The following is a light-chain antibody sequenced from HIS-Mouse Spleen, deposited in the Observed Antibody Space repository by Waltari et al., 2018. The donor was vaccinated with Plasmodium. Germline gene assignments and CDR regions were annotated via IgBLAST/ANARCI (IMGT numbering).Light chain of an antibody. CDR3: YSTDSSGNHRV. J-gene: IGLJ3*02. CDR1: ALPQKY. Sequence: SYELTQPPSVSVSPGQTARITCSGDALPQKYAYWSQQKSGQAPVLVIYEDSKRPSGILERFSGSSSGTMATLTISGAQVEDEADYYCYSTDSSGNHRVFGGGTKLTVL. CDR2: EDS. V-gene: IGLV3-10*01.